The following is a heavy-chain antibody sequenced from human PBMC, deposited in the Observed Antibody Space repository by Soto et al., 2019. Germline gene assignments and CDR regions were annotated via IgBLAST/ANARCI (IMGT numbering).Heavy chain of an antibody. CDR1: GGSFSGYY. CDR3: ARGLRYSSFSTFNWLAP. V-gene: IGHV4-34*01. Sequence: PSETLSLTCAVYGGSFSGYYWSWIRQPPGKGLEWIGEINHSGSTNYNPSLKSRVTISVDTSKNQFSLKLSSVTAADTAVYYCARGLRYSSFSTFNWLAPWGQGTLVTVSS. D-gene: IGHD6-13*01. J-gene: IGHJ5*02. CDR2: INHSGST.